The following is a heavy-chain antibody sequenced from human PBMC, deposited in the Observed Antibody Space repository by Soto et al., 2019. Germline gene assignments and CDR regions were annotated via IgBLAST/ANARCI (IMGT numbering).Heavy chain of an antibody. Sequence: GGSLRLSCAASGFIFSTYAMHWVRQPPGKGLERVAVISYDGNTKDYTDSVKGRFTISRDNSKNTVYLRMSSLRTEDTAVYYCARPGSGYDVLTGRYFYYYHTVDAWGQGTTVTVSS. J-gene: IGHJ6*02. CDR2: ISYDGNTK. V-gene: IGHV3-30-3*01. CDR3: ARPGSGYDVLTGRYFYYYHTVDA. D-gene: IGHD3-9*01. CDR1: GFIFSTYA.